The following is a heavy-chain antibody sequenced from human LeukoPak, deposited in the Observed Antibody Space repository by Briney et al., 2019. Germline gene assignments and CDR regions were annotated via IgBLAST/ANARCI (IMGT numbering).Heavy chain of an antibody. J-gene: IGHJ4*02. CDR1: GYTFSKYG. V-gene: IGHV1-18*01. CDR2: ISGYNAYT. Sequence: ASVKVSCKASGYTFSKYGISWVRQAPGQGLEWMGWISGYNAYTHYAQKLQGRVTMTTDTPTSTAYMELRSLRSDDTAVYYCARETSCSSTSCSHDYWGQGTLVTVSS. D-gene: IGHD2-2*01. CDR3: ARETSCSSTSCSHDY.